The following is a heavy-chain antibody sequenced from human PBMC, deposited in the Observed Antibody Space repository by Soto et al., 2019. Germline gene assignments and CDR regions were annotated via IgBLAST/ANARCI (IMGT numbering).Heavy chain of an antibody. V-gene: IGHV3-11*01. J-gene: IGHJ4*02. CDR3: ARDLGYYDSSGYFDY. D-gene: IGHD3-22*01. Sequence: VQLVESGGGWVKPGGSLRLSCAASGFTFSDSYMSWIRQAPGKGLEWVSYISSSDSIIYYSDSVKGRFIISRDNAKNSLYLQMNSLRAEDTAVYYCARDLGYYDSSGYFDYWGQGTLVTVSS. CDR1: GFTFSDSY. CDR2: ISSSDSII.